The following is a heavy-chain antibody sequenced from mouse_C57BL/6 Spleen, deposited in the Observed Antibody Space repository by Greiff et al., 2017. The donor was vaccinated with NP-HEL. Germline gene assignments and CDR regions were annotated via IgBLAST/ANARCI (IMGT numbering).Heavy chain of an antibody. V-gene: IGHV1-26*01. CDR1: GYTFTDYY. J-gene: IGHJ1*03. Sequence: EVQLQQSGPELVKPGASVKISCKASGYTFTDYYMNWVKQSHGKSLEWIGDINPNNGGTSYNQKFKGKATLTVDKSSSTAYMELRSLTSEDSAVYYCAGYDGYYWYFDVWGTGTTVTVSS. D-gene: IGHD2-3*01. CDR3: AGYDGYYWYFDV. CDR2: INPNNGGT.